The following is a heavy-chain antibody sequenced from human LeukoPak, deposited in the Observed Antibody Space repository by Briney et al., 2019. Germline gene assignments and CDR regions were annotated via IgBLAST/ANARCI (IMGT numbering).Heavy chain of an antibody. CDR1: GFMFSTYL. D-gene: IGHD6-19*01. V-gene: IGHV3-7*01. Sequence: PGGSLRLSCAASGFMFSTYLMSWVRQAPGKGLEWVANMNQDGSEKYYVDSVKGRFTISRDNAKNSLFLQMHSLRAEDTAVYYCAKDPLGTAVVGYDYWGQGTLVTVSS. CDR3: AKDPLGTAVVGYDY. J-gene: IGHJ4*02. CDR2: MNQDGSEK.